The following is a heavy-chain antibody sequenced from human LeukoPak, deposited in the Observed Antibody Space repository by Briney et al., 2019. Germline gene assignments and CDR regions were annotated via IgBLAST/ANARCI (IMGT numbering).Heavy chain of an antibody. CDR1: GGSISSYY. D-gene: IGHD3-22*01. J-gene: IGHJ4*02. CDR3: ARDRHYYDSSGYYPRFDY. Sequence: PSETLSLTCTVSGGSISSYYWSWIRQPAGKGLEWIGRIYTSGSTNYNPSLKSRVTMSVDTSKNQFSLKLSSVTAADTAVYYCARDRHYYDSSGYYPRFDYWGQGTLVTVSS. V-gene: IGHV4-4*07. CDR2: IYTSGST.